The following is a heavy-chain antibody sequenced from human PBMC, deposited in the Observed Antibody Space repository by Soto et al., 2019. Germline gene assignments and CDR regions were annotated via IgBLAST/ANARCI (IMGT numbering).Heavy chain of an antibody. Sequence: QVQLVQSGAEVKKPGSSVKVSCKASGGSLSNYGISWVRQAPGQGLEWMGAIIPVFGTPNYAQKFQDRVTITADESTTTVYMEVRSLTSEDTGVYYCAKGEATKIVVTTYYAMDVWGQGTTVTVSS. CDR2: IIPVFGTP. D-gene: IGHD3-22*01. V-gene: IGHV1-69*12. J-gene: IGHJ6*02. CDR3: AKGEATKIVVTTYYAMDV. CDR1: GGSLSNYG.